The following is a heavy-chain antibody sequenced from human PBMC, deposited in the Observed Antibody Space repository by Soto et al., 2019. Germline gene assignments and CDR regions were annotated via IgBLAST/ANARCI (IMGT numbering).Heavy chain of an antibody. V-gene: IGHV1-8*01. Sequence: QVQLVQSGAEVKKPGASVKVSCKASGYTFTSYDINWVRQATGQGLEWMGWMNPNSGNTGYAQKFQGRVTMTRNTSIRTADMELSSLRSEDTAVYYWARASSGWSDIDYWGQGTLVTVSS. J-gene: IGHJ4*02. D-gene: IGHD6-19*01. CDR2: MNPNSGNT. CDR3: ARASSGWSDIDY. CDR1: GYTFTSYD.